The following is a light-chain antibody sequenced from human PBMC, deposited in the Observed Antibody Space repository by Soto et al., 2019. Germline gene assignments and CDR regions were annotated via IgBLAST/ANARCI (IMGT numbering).Light chain of an antibody. J-gene: IGLJ2*01. CDR3: AAWDDSLNVVV. CDR1: SSNVGSNT. V-gene: IGLV1-44*01. CDR2: SNN. Sequence: QSVLTQPPSASGTPGQRVTISCSGSSSNVGSNTVNWYQQLPGTAPKLLIYSNNQRPSGVPDRFSGSKSGTSASLAISGLRSDDEADYYCAAWDDSLNVVVFGGGTKLTVL.